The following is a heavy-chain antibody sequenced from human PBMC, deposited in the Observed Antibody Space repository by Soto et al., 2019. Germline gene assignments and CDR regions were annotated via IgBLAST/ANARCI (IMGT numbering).Heavy chain of an antibody. Sequence: GGSLRLSCAASGFTFRSYGMHWVRQAPGKGLEWVAIISYDGNYKHYADSVKGRFTISRDNSKNTLYLQMNSLRAEDTAVYYCGKVSTYYYDSTFDYWGQGTLVTVS. D-gene: IGHD3-22*01. V-gene: IGHV3-30*18. J-gene: IGHJ4*02. CDR1: GFTFRSYG. CDR3: GKVSTYYYDSTFDY. CDR2: ISYDGNYK.